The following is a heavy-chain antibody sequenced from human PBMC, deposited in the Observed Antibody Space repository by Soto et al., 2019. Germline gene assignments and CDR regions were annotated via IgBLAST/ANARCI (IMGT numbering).Heavy chain of an antibody. D-gene: IGHD3-10*01. CDR2: VHHSWGS. V-gene: IGHV4-59*08. J-gene: IGHJ6*02. CDR1: GGSISSYY. CDR3: ARQGFGPLHGLVAV. Sequence: QVQLQESGPGLVKPSETMSLSCTVSGGSISSYYWSWFRQSPGKRMEWIGYVHHSWGSSYNPSLQSRVAISLVRAKSQFSLKVTYVTATDTAVYYCARQGFGPLHGLVAVWGQGTTVTVSS.